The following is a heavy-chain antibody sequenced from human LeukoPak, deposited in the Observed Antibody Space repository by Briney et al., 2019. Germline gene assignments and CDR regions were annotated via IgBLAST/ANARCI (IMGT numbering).Heavy chain of an antibody. V-gene: IGHV6-1*01. D-gene: IGHD6-19*01. Sequence: SQTLSLTCAISGDSVSSNSAAWNWIRQSPSRGLEWLGRTDYRSKWYNDYAVSVKSRITINPDTSKNQFSLQLNSVTPEDTAVYYCARDGGYSSGWYTEVVFDYWGQGTLVTVSS. J-gene: IGHJ4*02. CDR1: GDSVSSNSAA. CDR3: ARDGGYSSGWYTEVVFDY. CDR2: TDYRSKWYN.